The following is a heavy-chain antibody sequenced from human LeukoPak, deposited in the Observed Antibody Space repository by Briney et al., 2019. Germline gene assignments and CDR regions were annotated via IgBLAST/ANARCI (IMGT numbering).Heavy chain of an antibody. J-gene: IGHJ4*02. CDR3: AAGYSYGTVLDY. D-gene: IGHD5-18*01. V-gene: IGHV3-74*01. CDR2: INSDDSRT. CDR1: GFTFSAFW. Sequence: PGGSLRLSCAASGFTFSAFWMHWVRQAPGKGLVWVSRINSDDSRTTYADSVKGRFTISRDNAKNTLYLQMNSLRAEDTAVYYCAAGYSYGTVLDYWGQGTLVTVSA.